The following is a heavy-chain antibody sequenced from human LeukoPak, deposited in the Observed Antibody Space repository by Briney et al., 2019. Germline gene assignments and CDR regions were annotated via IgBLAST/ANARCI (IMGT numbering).Heavy chain of an antibody. CDR2: IHYSGNT. CDR1: GGSISSVNYY. J-gene: IGHJ4*02. Sequence: SETLSLTCSVSGGSISSVNYYWSWIRQHPGRGLEWIVYIHYSGNTYYSPSLKSRITISLDTSKNQFSLKLNSVTAADTAVYYCARGSRLQLWYPRDFWGQGTLVTVSS. D-gene: IGHD1-1*01. V-gene: IGHV4-31*03. CDR3: ARGSRLQLWYPRDF.